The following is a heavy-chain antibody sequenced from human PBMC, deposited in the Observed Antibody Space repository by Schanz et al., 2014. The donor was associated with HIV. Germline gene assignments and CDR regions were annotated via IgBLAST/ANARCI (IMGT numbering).Heavy chain of an antibody. D-gene: IGHD5-18*01. CDR2: IKEDGIEK. CDR1: GFTFSIYS. Sequence: EVQLEESGGGLVKPGGSLRLSCAASGFTFSIYSMNWVRQAPGKGLEWVTNIKEDGIEKYYVDSVKGRFTISRDNAKNSLYLNMYSLRAEDTAVYFCAKSNGGDTAVVQYYFDYWGQGTLVSVSS. V-gene: IGHV3-7*01. CDR3: AKSNGGDTAVVQYYFDY. J-gene: IGHJ4*02.